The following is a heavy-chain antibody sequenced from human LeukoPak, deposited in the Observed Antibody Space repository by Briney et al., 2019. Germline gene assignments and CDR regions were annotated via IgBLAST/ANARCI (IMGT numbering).Heavy chain of an antibody. CDR3: ARSSYYHQQLDNGPAFDY. CDR2: IDWDDDK. D-gene: IGHD3-3*02. Sequence: ESGPTLVKPTQTLTLTCTFSGFSLSTSGMCVSWVRQPPGKALEWLALIDWDDDKYYSTSLKTRLTISKVTSKNQVVLTMTNMDPVDTATYYCARSSYYHQQLDNGPAFDYWGQGTLVTVSS. CDR1: GFSLSTSGMC. J-gene: IGHJ4*02. V-gene: IGHV2-70*20.